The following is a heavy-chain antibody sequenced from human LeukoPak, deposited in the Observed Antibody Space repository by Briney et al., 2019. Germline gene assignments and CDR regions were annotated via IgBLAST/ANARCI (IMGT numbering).Heavy chain of an antibody. J-gene: IGHJ6*02. CDR3: ARTLGAPIYGMDV. D-gene: IGHD1-26*01. Sequence: GGSLRLSCAASGFTFSSYSMNWARQAPGKGLEWVANIKQDGSEKYYVDSVKGRFTISRDNAKNSLYLQMNSLRAEDTAVYYCARTLGAPIYGMDVWGQGTTVTVSS. V-gene: IGHV3-7*01. CDR1: GFTFSSYS. CDR2: IKQDGSEK.